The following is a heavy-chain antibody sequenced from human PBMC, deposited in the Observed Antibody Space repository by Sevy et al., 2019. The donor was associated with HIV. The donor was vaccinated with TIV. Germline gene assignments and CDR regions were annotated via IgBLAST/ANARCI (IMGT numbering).Heavy chain of an antibody. V-gene: IGHV3-11*06. Sequence: GGSLRLSCAASGFTFSNYYMSWIRQAPGKGLEWISYISGSSSYTNYADSVKGRFTISRDNAKNSLYLQMNSLRAEDTAVYYCARDRGDYFDYWGQGTLVTVSS. CDR2: ISGSSSYT. J-gene: IGHJ4*02. CDR1: GFTFSNYY. CDR3: ARDRGDYFDY. D-gene: IGHD4-17*01.